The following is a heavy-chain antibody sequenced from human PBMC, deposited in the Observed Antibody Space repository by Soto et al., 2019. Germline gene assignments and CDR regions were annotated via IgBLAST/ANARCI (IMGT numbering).Heavy chain of an antibody. D-gene: IGHD6-19*01. CDR2: ISSDGSST. CDR3: ASLYSSAWARDY. V-gene: IGHV3-74*01. J-gene: IGHJ4*02. CDR1: GFTFSSCW. Sequence: EVQLVESGGGLVQPGGSLRLSCAASGFTFSSCWMHWVRQVPGKGLVWVSRISSDGSSTNYADSVRGRFTISRDNAKNTLYLQMYNLRAEDTAVYYCASLYSSAWARDYWGQGTLVTVSS.